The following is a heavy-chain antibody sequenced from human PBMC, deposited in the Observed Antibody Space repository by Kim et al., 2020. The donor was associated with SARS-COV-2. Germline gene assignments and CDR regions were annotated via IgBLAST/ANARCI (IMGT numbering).Heavy chain of an antibody. J-gene: IGHJ4*02. CDR1: GFTFSSYA. CDR2: ISGSGGST. CDR3: ATDIVVVPAAPSFDY. Sequence: GGSLRLSCAASGFTFSSYAMSWVRQAPGKGLEWVSAISGSGGSTYYADSVKGRFTISRDNSKNTLYLQMNSLRAEDTAVYYCATDIVVVPAAPSFDYWGQGTLVTVSS. V-gene: IGHV3-23*01. D-gene: IGHD2-2*01.